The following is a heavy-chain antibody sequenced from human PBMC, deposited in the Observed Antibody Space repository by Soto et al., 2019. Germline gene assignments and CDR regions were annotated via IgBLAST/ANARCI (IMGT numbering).Heavy chain of an antibody. CDR2: IYYSGST. Sequence: SETLSLTCSVSGDSISSGDYYWSWIRQPPGKGLEWIGYIYYSGSTYYDPSLKSRVTISVDTSKNQFSLNLSSVTAADTAVYYCASDNWAHVGGMDVWGQGTTVTVSS. V-gene: IGHV4-30-4*01. CDR1: GDSISSGDYY. J-gene: IGHJ6*02. D-gene: IGHD7-27*01. CDR3: ASDNWAHVGGMDV.